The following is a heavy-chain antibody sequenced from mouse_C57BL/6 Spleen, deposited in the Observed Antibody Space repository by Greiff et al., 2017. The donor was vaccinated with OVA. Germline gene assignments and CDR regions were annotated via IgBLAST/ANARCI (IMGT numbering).Heavy chain of an antibody. CDR1: GYTFTSYW. Sequence: VQLQESGAELVKPGASVKLSCKASGYTFTSYWMQWVKQRPGQGLEWIGEIDPSDSYTNYNQKFKGKATLTVDTSSSTAYMQLSSLTSEDSAVYYCARGYYGSSSFDYWGQGTTLTVSS. CDR3: ARGYYGSSSFDY. J-gene: IGHJ2*01. V-gene: IGHV1-50*01. CDR2: IDPSDSYT. D-gene: IGHD1-1*01.